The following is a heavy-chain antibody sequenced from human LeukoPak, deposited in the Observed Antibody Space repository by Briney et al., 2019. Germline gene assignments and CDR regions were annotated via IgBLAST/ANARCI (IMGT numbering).Heavy chain of an antibody. CDR2: VHLDGRT. J-gene: IGHJ4*02. D-gene: IGHD6-25*01. V-gene: IGHV4-4*02. CDR3: AREGGFYRPLDY. Sequence: PSETLSLICGLSGGSVSSPNWWTWIRQPPGKGLEWIGEVHLDGRTNFNPSLKSRLTMSVDLSENHVSMKLTSVTAADTAVYYCAREGGFYRPLDYSGQGTLVSVSS. CDR1: GGSVSSPNW.